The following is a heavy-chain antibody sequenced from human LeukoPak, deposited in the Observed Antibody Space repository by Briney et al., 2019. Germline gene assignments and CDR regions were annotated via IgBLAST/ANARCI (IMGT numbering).Heavy chain of an antibody. Sequence: PGGSLRLSCAASGYTFSSYSMNWVRQAPGKGLEWVSSISGSSDYIYYADSVKGRFTISRDNAKSSLYLQMNSLRAEDTAVYFCARDSYGDHYFDSWGQGTLVTVSS. CDR2: ISGSSDYI. CDR3: ARDSYGDHYFDS. CDR1: GYTFSSYS. J-gene: IGHJ4*02. D-gene: IGHD4-17*01. V-gene: IGHV3-21*06.